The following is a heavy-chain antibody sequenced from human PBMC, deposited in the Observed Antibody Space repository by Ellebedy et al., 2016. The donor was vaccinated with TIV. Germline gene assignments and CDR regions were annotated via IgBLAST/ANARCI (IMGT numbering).Heavy chain of an antibody. CDR1: GFTFNSYW. Sequence: GESLKISXAASGFTFNSYWMSWVRQAPGKGLEWVASIKQDGSKKNYVDSVKGRFTIARDSAKNSLYLQMNSLRAEDTAVYYCARDLLHNWDEAPLFDYWGQGTLVTVSS. CDR2: IKQDGSKK. J-gene: IGHJ4*02. D-gene: IGHD1-20*01. CDR3: ARDLLHNWDEAPLFDY. V-gene: IGHV3-7*01.